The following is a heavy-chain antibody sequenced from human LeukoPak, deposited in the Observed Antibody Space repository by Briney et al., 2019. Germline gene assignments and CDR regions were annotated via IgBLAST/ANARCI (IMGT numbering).Heavy chain of an antibody. J-gene: IGHJ3*02. D-gene: IGHD2-15*01. CDR3: AKDKIVVVVDASPGAFDI. CDR1: GFTFSSYA. Sequence: GGSLRLSCAASGFTFSSYAMSWVRQAPGKVLEGVSAISGSGGSTYYADSVKGRFTISRDNSKNTLYPQMNSLRAEDTAVYYCAKDKIVVVVDASPGAFDIWGQGTMVTVSS. V-gene: IGHV3-23*01. CDR2: ISGSGGST.